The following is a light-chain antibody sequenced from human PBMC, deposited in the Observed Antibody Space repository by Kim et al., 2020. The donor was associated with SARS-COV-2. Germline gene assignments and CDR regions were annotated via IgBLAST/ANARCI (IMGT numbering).Light chain of an antibody. Sequence: PPGEGATPACTSSIIFSSTYLAWYQQKTAQAPRLLIYGASTRATGVPDRFSGSGAGTDFTLTISRLEPEDFAEYYSQHFGASPFTFGPGTKVDIK. CDR2: GAS. CDR3: QHFGASPFT. J-gene: IGKJ3*01. CDR1: IIFSSTY. V-gene: IGKV3-20*01.